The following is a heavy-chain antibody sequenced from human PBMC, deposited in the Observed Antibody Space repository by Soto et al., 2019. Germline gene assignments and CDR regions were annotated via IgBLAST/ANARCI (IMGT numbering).Heavy chain of an antibody. CDR2: ISGSGGST. CDR1: GFTISSYA. CDR3: AKDPSTMVRGSYRDAFDI. D-gene: IGHD3-10*01. V-gene: IGHV3-23*01. J-gene: IGHJ3*02. Sequence: EVQLLESGGGLVQPGGSLRLSCAASGFTISSYAMSWVRQAPGKGLEWVSAISGSGGSTYYADSVKGRFTISRDNSKNTLYLQMNSLRAEDTAVYYCAKDPSTMVRGSYRDAFDIWGQGTMVTVSS.